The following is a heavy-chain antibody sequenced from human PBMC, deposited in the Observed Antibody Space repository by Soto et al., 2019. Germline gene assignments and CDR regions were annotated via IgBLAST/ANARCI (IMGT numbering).Heavy chain of an antibody. J-gene: IGHJ6*02. CDR2: ISAYNGNT. CDR3: ARDRSAAAGLYYYGMDV. V-gene: IGHV1-18*01. D-gene: IGHD6-13*01. CDR1: GYTFTSYG. Sequence: ASVKVSCKASGYTFTSYGISWVRQAPGQGLEWMGWISAYNGNTNYAQKPQGRVTMTTDTSASTAYMELRSLRSDDTAVYYCARDRSAAAGLYYYGMDVWGQGTTVTVSS.